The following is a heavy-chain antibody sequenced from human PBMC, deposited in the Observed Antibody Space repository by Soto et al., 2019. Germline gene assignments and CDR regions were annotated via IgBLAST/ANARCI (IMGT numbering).Heavy chain of an antibody. CDR1: RYSFTSTG. Sequence: ASAKVSCKASRYSFTSTGISWVRQVPGQGPEWMGWTSTVNGEAKYAQRLQGRVTMTTDTSTTTAYMELRSLTSDDTAVYYCARDLDGSGSYFTDYWGQGSPVTVSS. CDR3: ARDLDGSGSYFTDY. V-gene: IGHV1-18*01. D-gene: IGHD3-10*01. CDR2: TSTVNGEA. J-gene: IGHJ4*02.